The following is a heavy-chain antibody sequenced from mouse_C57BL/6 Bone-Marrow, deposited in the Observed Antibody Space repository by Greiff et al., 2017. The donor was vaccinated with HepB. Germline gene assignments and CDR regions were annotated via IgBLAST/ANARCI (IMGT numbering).Heavy chain of an antibody. CDR3: AREYYYYSPRFAY. CDR2: INPYNGGT. Sequence: VQLQQSGPVLVKPGASVKMSCKASGYTFTDYYMNWVKQSHGKSLEWIGVINPYNGGTSYNQKFKGKATLTVDKSTSTAYMELNSLTSEDSAVYYCAREYYYYSPRFAYWGQGTLVTVSA. J-gene: IGHJ3*01. V-gene: IGHV1-19*01. D-gene: IGHD2-4*01. CDR1: GYTFTDYY.